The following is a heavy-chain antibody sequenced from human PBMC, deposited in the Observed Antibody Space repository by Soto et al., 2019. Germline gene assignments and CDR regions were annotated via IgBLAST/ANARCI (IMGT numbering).Heavy chain of an antibody. V-gene: IGHV3-30-3*01. CDR3: ARDYEGDYFDY. D-gene: IGHD3-16*01. Sequence: QVQLVESGGGVVQPGRSLRLSCAASGFTFSSYAMHWVRQAPGKGLEWGAVISYDGSNKYYADSVKGRFTISRDNFKNTLYLQMNSLRAEDTAVYYCARDYEGDYFDYWGQGTLVTVFS. CDR1: GFTFSSYA. J-gene: IGHJ4*02. CDR2: ISYDGSNK.